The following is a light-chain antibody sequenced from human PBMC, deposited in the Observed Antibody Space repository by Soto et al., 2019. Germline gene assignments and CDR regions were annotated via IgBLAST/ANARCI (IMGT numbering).Light chain of an antibody. CDR1: QGISSY. CDR2: AAS. Sequence: IHLAHAPSFVSSSLVDRVTIACRASQGISSYLAWYQQKPGKAPKLLIYAASTLQSGVPSRFSGSGSGTEFTLTISSLQPEDFATYYCQQLNSYPLTFGGGTKVDI. V-gene: IGKV1-9*01. J-gene: IGKJ4*01. CDR3: QQLNSYPLT.